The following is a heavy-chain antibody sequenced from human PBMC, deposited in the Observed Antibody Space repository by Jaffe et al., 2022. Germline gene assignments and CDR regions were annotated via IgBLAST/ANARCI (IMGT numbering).Heavy chain of an antibody. J-gene: IGHJ4*02. CDR3: AKDGHCSGGSCYYFDY. CDR1: GFTFSSYG. Sequence: QVQLVESGGGVVQPGGSLRLSCAASGFTFSSYGMHWVRQAPGKGLEWVAFIRYDGSNKYYADSVKGRFTISRDNSKNTLYLQMNSLRAEDTAVYYCAKDGHCSGGSCYYFDYWGQGTLVTVSS. CDR2: IRYDGSNK. V-gene: IGHV3-30*02. D-gene: IGHD2-15*01.